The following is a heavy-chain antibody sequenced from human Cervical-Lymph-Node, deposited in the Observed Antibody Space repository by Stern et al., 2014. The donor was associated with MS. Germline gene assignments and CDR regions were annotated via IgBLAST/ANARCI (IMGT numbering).Heavy chain of an antibody. CDR1: GFSFSGYS. J-gene: IGHJ4*02. CDR3: AREGLYGLDY. V-gene: IGHV3-21*01. CDR2: ISSSSSS. Sequence: EVHLVESGGGLVKPGGSLRLSCVASGFSFSGYSIDWVRQAPGKGLEWLSFISSSSSSQYAESVKGRFTISRDNARNSLYLQMNSLRAEDTAVYFCAREGLYGLDYWGQGTLVTVSS. D-gene: IGHD4-17*01.